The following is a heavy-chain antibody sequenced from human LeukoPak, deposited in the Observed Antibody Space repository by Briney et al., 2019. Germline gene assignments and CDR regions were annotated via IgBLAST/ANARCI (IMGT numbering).Heavy chain of an antibody. CDR1: GYTFTSYG. V-gene: IGHV1-18*01. J-gene: IGHJ1*01. CDR2: ISAYNGNT. D-gene: IGHD2-15*01. CDR3: ARDRADIVVVVAATGQGGEYFQH. Sequence: ASVKVSCKASGYTFTSYGISWVRQAPGQGLEWMGWISAYNGNTNYAQKLQGRVTMTTDTSTSTAYMELRSLRSDDTAVYYCARDRADIVVVVAATGQGGEYFQHWGQGTLVTVSS.